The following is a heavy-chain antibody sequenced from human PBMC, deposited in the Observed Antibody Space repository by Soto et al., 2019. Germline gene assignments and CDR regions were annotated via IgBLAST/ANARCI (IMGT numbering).Heavy chain of an antibody. CDR1: GFTFSAYG. CDR3: AKGSSSVYYYYFGIDV. V-gene: IGHV3-30*18. J-gene: IGHJ6*02. D-gene: IGHD6-6*01. CDR2: MSNDGSNK. Sequence: GSLRLSCVASGFTFSAYGMHWVRQAPGKGLEWVAVMSNDGSNKYYADSVKGRFTISRDNSKNMLYLQMNSLRTEDTAVYYCAKGSSSVYYYYFGIDVWGQGITVTVSS.